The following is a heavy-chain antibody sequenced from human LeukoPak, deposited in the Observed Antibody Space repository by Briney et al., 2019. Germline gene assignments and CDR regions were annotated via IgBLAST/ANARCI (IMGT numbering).Heavy chain of an antibody. CDR3: ARLYDSSGYYYPFDY. J-gene: IGHJ4*02. CDR2: IYYSGST. V-gene: IGHV4-59*08. D-gene: IGHD3-22*01. Sequence: PLETLSLTCTVSGGSISSYYWSWIRQPPGKGLEWIGYIYYSGSTNYNPSFKSRVTISVDTSKDHFSLKLSSVTAADTAVYYRARLYDSSGYYYPFDYWGQGTLVTVSS. CDR1: GGSISSYY.